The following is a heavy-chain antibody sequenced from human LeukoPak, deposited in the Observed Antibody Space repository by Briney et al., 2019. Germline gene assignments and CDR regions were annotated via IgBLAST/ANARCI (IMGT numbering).Heavy chain of an antibody. CDR2: ISYDGSNK. J-gene: IGHJ4*02. Sequence: AGSLRLYCAASAFTCSSFSMDRDRHAPGMGREGVAVISYDGSNKYYTYSVRGRFTISTSNSKNTLYLQMNSLRAEDTAVYYCARDPPSGYSSSWHAYYFDYWGQGTLVTVSS. CDR3: ARDPPSGYSSSWHAYYFDY. CDR1: AFTCSSFS. V-gene: IGHV3-30*03. D-gene: IGHD6-13*01.